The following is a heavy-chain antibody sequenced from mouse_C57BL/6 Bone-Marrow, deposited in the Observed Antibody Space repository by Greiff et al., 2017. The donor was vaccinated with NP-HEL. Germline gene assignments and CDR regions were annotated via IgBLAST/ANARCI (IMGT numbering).Heavy chain of an antibody. Sequence: QVQLKQSGAELARPGASVKLSCKASGYTFTSYGISWVKQRTGQGLEWIGEIYPRSGNTYYNEKFKGKATLTADKSSSTAYMELRSLTSDDSAVYFCAREGRYGYDPFAYWGQGTLVTVSA. CDR3: AREGRYGYDPFAY. CDR1: GYTFTSYG. J-gene: IGHJ3*01. CDR2: IYPRSGNT. V-gene: IGHV1-81*01. D-gene: IGHD2-2*01.